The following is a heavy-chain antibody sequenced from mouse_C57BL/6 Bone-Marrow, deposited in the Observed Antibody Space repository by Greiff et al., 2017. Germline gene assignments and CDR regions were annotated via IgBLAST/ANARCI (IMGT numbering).Heavy chain of an antibody. Sequence: VKLQESGPGLVAPSQSLSITCTVSGFSLTSYAISWVRQPPGKGLEWLGVIWTGGGTNYNSAIKSRLSISKDNSKSQVFLKMNSLQTDDKARYYCARFLGYYYGSPWYFDVWGTGTTFTVSS. V-gene: IGHV2-9-1*01. CDR1: GFSLTSYA. CDR2: IWTGGGT. CDR3: ARFLGYYYGSPWYFDV. J-gene: IGHJ1*03. D-gene: IGHD1-1*01.